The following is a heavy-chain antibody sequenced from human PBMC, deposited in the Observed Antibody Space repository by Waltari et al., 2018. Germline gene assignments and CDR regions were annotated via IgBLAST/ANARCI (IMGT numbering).Heavy chain of an antibody. CDR2: IDASESET. CDR3: AGGVGSPGDV. V-gene: IGHV5-10-1*03. Sequence: EVHLLQSGAEVKTPGESLKISCKGSGYSFTNYWINWVRQMPGKGLEWMGGIDASESETNYSPSFQGHVRISADNSTSTAYLQWSTLTASDTVMYYCAGGVGSPGDVWGQGTLVTVSS. J-gene: IGHJ4*02. D-gene: IGHD3-16*01. CDR1: GYSFTNYW.